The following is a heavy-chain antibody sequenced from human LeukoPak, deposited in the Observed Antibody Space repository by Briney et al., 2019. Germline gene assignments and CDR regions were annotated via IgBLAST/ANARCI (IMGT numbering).Heavy chain of an antibody. D-gene: IGHD2-2*01. CDR3: ARAPTVLVGYCSSASCQADY. J-gene: IGHJ4*02. Sequence: PGGSLRLSCEASGFTFSSYTMNWVRQAPGKGLEWVSAISGSSDYIYYADSVKGRFTISRDNAKNSLFLQMNSLRAEDTAVYYCARAPTVLVGYCSSASCQADYWGQGTLVTVSS. CDR1: GFTFSSYT. CDR2: ISGSSDYI. V-gene: IGHV3-21*01.